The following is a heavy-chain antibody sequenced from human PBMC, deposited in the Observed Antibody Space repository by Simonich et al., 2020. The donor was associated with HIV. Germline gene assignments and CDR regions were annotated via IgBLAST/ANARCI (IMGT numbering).Heavy chain of an antibody. CDR1: GGSFSGYY. Sequence: QVQLQQWGAGLLKPSETLSLTCAVYGGSFSGYYWSCFRQPPGKGLEWIGEINHSGSTNYNPSLKSRVTISVDTSKNQFSLKLSSVTAADTAVYYCARRHPTTVTTPYFDYWGQGTLVTVSS. V-gene: IGHV4-34*01. J-gene: IGHJ4*02. D-gene: IGHD4-17*01. CDR2: INHSGST. CDR3: ARRHPTTVTTPYFDY.